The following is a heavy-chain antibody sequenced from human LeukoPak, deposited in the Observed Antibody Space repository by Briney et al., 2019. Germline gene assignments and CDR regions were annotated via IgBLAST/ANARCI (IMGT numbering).Heavy chain of an antibody. Sequence: IGRIYTSGSPNYNPSLKSRVTMSVDTSKNQFSLKLSSVTAADTAVYYCASLIVGSGSYYGTWGQGTLVTVSS. J-gene: IGHJ5*02. V-gene: IGHV4-4*07. D-gene: IGHD3-10*01. CDR3: ASLIVGSGSYYGT. CDR2: IYTSGSP.